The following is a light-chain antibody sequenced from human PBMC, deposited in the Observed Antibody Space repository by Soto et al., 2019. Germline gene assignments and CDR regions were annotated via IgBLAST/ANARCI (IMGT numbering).Light chain of an antibody. CDR3: SSYTSSSTYV. V-gene: IGLV2-14*01. CDR1: SSDVGGYNY. CDR2: EVS. Sequence: QSVLTQPASVSGSPGQSITISCTGTSSDVGGYNYVSRYQQHPSKAPKLMIYEVSNRPSGVSNRFSGSKSGNTASLTISGLQAEDEADYYCSSYTSSSTYVFGTGTKVTVL. J-gene: IGLJ1*01.